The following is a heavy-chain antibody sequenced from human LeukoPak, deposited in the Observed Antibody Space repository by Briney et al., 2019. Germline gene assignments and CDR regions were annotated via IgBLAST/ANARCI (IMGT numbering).Heavy chain of an antibody. CDR1: GFTFSSYD. D-gene: IGHD6-13*01. V-gene: IGHV3-13*01. J-gene: IGHJ3*02. Sequence: GGSLRLSCAASGFTFSSYDMHWVRQATGKGLEWVSAIGTAGDTYYPGSVKGRFTISRENAKNSLYLQMNSLRAGDTAVYYCARSGAAAGIGTDAFDIWGQGTMVAVSS. CDR2: IGTAGDT. CDR3: ARSGAAAGIGTDAFDI.